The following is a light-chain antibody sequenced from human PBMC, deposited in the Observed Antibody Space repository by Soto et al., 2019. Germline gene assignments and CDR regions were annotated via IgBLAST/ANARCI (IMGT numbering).Light chain of an antibody. CDR1: QSIGAW. CDR3: QHYSTYSLT. V-gene: IGKV1-5*01. Sequence: IQMTQSPSTLSASVGDRVTITCRASQSIGAWLAWYQQKPGKAPNLLIYDASSLESGVPSRFSGSGSGTEFTLTINSLQPDDVVTFYCQHYSTYSLTFGPGTKVDIK. CDR2: DAS. J-gene: IGKJ3*01.